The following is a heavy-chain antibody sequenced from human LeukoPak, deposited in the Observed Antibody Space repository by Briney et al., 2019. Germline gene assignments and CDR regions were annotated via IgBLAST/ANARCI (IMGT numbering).Heavy chain of an antibody. CDR2: ITSGSNYM. CDR1: RFSFSYYS. J-gene: IGHJ4*02. CDR3: ARDFLEWLPYS. V-gene: IGHV3-21*01. D-gene: IGHD3-3*01. Sequence: GGSLRLSCAASRFSFSYYSMHWVRQAPGKGLEWVSSITSGSNYMYYADSVKGRFTISRDNAKNSLYLQMNSLRAEDTAVYYCARDFLEWLPYSWGQGTLVTVSS.